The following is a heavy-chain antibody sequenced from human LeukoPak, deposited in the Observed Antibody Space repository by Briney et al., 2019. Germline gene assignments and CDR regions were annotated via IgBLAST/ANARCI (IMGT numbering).Heavy chain of an antibody. D-gene: IGHD6-19*01. Sequence: PGGSLRLSCAASGFTFSTYWMHWVRQAPGKGLVWVSRINGDGSSITYADSVKGRFTISRDNDKNTLYLQMNSLRVEDTAVYYCARALVVAGTGGFDPWGQVTLVTVSS. CDR2: INGDGSSI. V-gene: IGHV3-74*03. CDR3: ARALVVAGTGGFDP. J-gene: IGHJ5*02. CDR1: GFTFSTYW.